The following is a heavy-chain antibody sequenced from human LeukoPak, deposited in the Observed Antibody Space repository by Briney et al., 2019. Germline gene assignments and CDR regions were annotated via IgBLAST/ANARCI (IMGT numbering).Heavy chain of an antibody. J-gene: IGHJ4*02. Sequence: ASVKVSCKASGYNFSRRGISWVRQAPGQGLEWMGWIGAYNGNTKYVQKFQGRVTMTTDTSTSTPYMELRSLRSDATAVYYCAKEHDFEFVYCGQGTLVAVSS. CDR2: IGAYNGNT. CDR1: GYNFSRRG. CDR3: AKEHDFEFVY. D-gene: IGHD3-3*01. V-gene: IGHV1-18*01.